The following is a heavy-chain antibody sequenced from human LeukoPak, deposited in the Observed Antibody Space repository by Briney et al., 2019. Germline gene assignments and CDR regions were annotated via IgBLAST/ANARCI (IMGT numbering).Heavy chain of an antibody. D-gene: IGHD3-22*01. V-gene: IGHV1-69*05. CDR3: ASRYSSGYYPFDY. Sequence: SVKVSCKASGGTFSSYAISWVRQAPGQGLEWMGGIIPIFGTANYAQKFQGRVTITRDESTSPAYMELSSLRSEDTAVYYCASRYSSGYYPFDYWGQGTLVTVSS. CDR2: IIPIFGTA. J-gene: IGHJ4*02. CDR1: GGTFSSYA.